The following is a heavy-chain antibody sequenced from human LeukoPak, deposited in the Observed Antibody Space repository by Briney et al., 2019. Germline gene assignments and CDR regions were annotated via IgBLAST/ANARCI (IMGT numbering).Heavy chain of an antibody. CDR1: GFTFGDYA. J-gene: IGHJ4*02. Sequence: GGSLRLSCTASGFTFGDYAMSWFRQAPGKGLEWVGFIRSKAYGGTTEYAASVKGRFTISRDDSKSIAYLQMNSLKTEDTAVYYCTRDFTPYYGSGSYYKGTYYFDYWGPGTLVTVSS. CDR3: TRDFTPYYGSGSYYKGTYYFDY. V-gene: IGHV3-49*03. D-gene: IGHD3-10*01. CDR2: IRSKAYGGTT.